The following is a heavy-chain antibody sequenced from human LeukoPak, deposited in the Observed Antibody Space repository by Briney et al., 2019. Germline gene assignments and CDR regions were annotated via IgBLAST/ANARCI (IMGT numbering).Heavy chain of an antibody. CDR2: INPSGGST. J-gene: IGHJ3*02. Sequence: ASVKVSCNASGYTFTSYAISWVRQAPGQGLEWMGIINPSGGSTSYAQKFQGRVTMTRDMSTSTVYMELSSLRSEDTAVYYCARDPTMTYDAFDIWGQGTMVTVSS. CDR1: GYTFTSYA. D-gene: IGHD3-3*01. V-gene: IGHV1-46*01. CDR3: ARDPTMTYDAFDI.